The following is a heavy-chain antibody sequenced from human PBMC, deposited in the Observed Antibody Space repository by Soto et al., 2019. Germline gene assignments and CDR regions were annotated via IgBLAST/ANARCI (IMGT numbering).Heavy chain of an antibody. CDR1: GCTFNSYA. V-gene: IGHV1-69*06. CDR3: ARALYSNYNYYYYGMDV. Sequence: QVQLVQSGAEVKKPGSSMKVSCKASGCTFNSYAISWVRQAPGQGLEWIGGIIPIFGTANYAQKFQGRVTISADKSTSTVYMELSSLRSEDTAVYYCARALYSNYNYYYYGMDVWGQGTTVTVSS. D-gene: IGHD4-4*01. CDR2: IIPIFGTA. J-gene: IGHJ6*02.